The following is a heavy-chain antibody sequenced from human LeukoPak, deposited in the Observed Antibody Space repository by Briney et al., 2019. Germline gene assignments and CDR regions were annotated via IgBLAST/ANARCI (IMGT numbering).Heavy chain of an antibody. J-gene: IGHJ4*02. CDR1: GGTFSSYA. V-gene: IGHV1-69*04. D-gene: IGHD5-24*01. CDR3: ARGDERWLQLS. Sequence: GASVKVSCKASGGTFSSYAISWVRQAPGQGLEWMGRIIPILGIANYAQKFQDRVTITADKSTSTAYMELSSLRSEDTAVYYCARGDERWLQLSWGQGTLVTVSS. CDR2: IIPILGIA.